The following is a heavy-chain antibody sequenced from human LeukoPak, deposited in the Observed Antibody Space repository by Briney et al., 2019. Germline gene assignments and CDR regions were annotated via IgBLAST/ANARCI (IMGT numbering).Heavy chain of an antibody. J-gene: IGHJ3*02. CDR2: IYYSGST. Sequence: ASETLSLTCTVSGGSISSSSYYWGWIRQRPGKGLEWIGSIYYSGSTYYNPSLKSRVTISVDTSKNRFSLKLSSVTAADTAVYYCARQLITMIVVALPGNAFDIWGQGTMVTVSS. CDR3: ARQLITMIVVALPGNAFDI. D-gene: IGHD3-22*01. V-gene: IGHV4-39*01. CDR1: GGSISSSSYY.